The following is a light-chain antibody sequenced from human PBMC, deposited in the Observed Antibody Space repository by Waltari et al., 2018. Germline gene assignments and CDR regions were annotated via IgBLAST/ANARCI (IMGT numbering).Light chain of an antibody. CDR3: MQARQTPWT. Sequence: DIVMTQSPLSLSVTPGEPASISCRSSQSLLHSSGNTFLDWYLQKPGQSPQLLIYLISNRASGVPERFRGSGSGTDFTLKISRVEAEDVEVYFCMQARQTPWTFGQGTKVEIK. V-gene: IGKV2-28*01. CDR2: LIS. J-gene: IGKJ1*01. CDR1: QSLLHSSGNTF.